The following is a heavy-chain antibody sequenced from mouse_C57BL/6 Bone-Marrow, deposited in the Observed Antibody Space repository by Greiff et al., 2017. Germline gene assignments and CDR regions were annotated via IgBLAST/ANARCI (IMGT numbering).Heavy chain of an antibody. D-gene: IGHD2-3*01. CDR1: GFSFTTYA. J-gene: IGHJ4*01. Sequence: EVKLVESGGGLVQPKGSLKLSCAASGFSFTTYAMNWVRQAPGKGLEWVARIRSKSNNYATYYADSVKDRFTISRDDSESMLYLHMNDLKTEDTTMYYCVRLYYWGQGTSVTVSS. CDR2: IRSKSNNYAT. V-gene: IGHV10-1*01. CDR3: VRLYY.